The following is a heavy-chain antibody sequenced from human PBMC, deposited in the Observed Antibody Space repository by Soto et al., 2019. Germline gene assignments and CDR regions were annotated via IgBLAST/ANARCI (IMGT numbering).Heavy chain of an antibody. CDR2: MNPNSGNT. V-gene: IGHV1-8*01. J-gene: IGHJ4*02. Sequence: GASVKVSCKASGYTFTSYDISWVRQATGQGLEWMGWMNPNSGNTGCAQKFQGRVTMTRNTSISTAYMELSSLRSDDTALFYCARDRASSGWYGPNFDYWGQGTLVTVSS. CDR3: ARDRASSGWYGPNFDY. CDR1: GYTFTSYD. D-gene: IGHD6-19*01.